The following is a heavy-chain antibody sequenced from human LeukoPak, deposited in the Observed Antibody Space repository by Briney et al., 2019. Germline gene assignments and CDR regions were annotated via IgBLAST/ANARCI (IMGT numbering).Heavy chain of an antibody. J-gene: IGHJ4*02. Sequence: SETLSLTCAVYGGSFSGYYWSWIRQPPGKGLEWIGEINHSGSTNYNPSLKSRVTISVGTSKNQFSLKLSSVTAADTAVYFCSSGPYFDYWGQGTLVSVCS. V-gene: IGHV4-34*01. CDR3: SSGPYFDY. D-gene: IGHD6-25*01. CDR1: GGSFSGYY. CDR2: INHSGST.